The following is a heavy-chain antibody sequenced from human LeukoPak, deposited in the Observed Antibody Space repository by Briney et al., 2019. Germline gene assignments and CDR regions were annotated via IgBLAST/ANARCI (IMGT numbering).Heavy chain of an antibody. V-gene: IGHV3-9*01. CDR2: ISWNSGSI. CDR1: GFTFDDYA. D-gene: IGHD6-13*01. Sequence: GGSLRLSCAASGFTFDDYAMHWVRQAPGKGLEWVSGISWNSGSIGYADSVKGRFIISRDNAKNSLYLQMNSLRAEDTALYYCAKTAYSSSWFDYWGQGTLVTVSS. CDR3: AKTAYSSSWFDY. J-gene: IGHJ4*02.